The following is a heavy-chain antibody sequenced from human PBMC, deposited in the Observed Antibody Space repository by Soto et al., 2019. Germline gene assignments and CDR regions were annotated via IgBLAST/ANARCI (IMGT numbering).Heavy chain of an antibody. Sequence: PGGSLRLSCSASGFTFSSYAMHWVRQAPGKGLEYDSAISSNGGSTYYADSVKGRFTISRDNSKNTLYLQMSSLRAEDTAVYYCVNDKLRTHAFDIWGQGTMVTV. CDR1: GFTFSSYA. V-gene: IGHV3-64D*09. J-gene: IGHJ3*02. CDR3: VNDKLRTHAFDI. CDR2: ISSNGGST. D-gene: IGHD4-17*01.